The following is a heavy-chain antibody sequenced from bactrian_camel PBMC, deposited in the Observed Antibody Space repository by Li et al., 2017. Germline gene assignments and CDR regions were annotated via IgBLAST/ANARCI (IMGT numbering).Heavy chain of an antibody. D-gene: IGHD3*01. CDR1: GFTFSSYY. CDR2: IYSDGSSI. V-gene: IGHV3-2*01. CDR3: VSGTLACGWCSGY. J-gene: IGHJ6*01. Sequence: HVQLVESGGGSVQAGGSLRLSCAASGFTFSSYYMSWVRQAPGKGLEWVSSIYSDGSSIYYADSVKGRFTISRDNAKNVLYLQMNSLKSEDTALYYCVSGTLACGWCSGYWGQGTQVTVS.